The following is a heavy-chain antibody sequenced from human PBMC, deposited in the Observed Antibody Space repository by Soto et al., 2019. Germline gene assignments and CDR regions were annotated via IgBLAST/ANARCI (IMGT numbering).Heavy chain of an antibody. V-gene: IGHV1-69*04. CDR2: IIPILGIA. CDR3: ARETKDNWSDGGAGAFDI. J-gene: IGHJ3*02. Sequence: GASVKVSCKASGGTFSSYTISWVRQAPGQGLEWMGRIIPILGIANYAQKFQGRVTITADKSTSTAYMELSSLRSEDTAVYYCARETKDNWSDGGAGAFDIWGQGTMVTVSS. D-gene: IGHD1-20*01. CDR1: GGTFSSYT.